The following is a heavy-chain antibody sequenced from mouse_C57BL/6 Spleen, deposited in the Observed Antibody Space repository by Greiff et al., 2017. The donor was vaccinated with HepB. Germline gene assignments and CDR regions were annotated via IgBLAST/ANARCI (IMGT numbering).Heavy chain of an antibody. CDR1: GYTFTSYW. J-gene: IGHJ1*03. CDR3: ARYRDYWYFDV. V-gene: IGHV1-64*01. Sequence: VKLQQPGAELVKPGASVKLSCKASGYTFTSYWMHWVKQRPGQGLEWIGMIHPNSGSTNYNEKFKSKATLTVDKSSSTAYMQLSSLTSEDSAVYYCARYRDYWYFDVWGTGTTVTVSS. CDR2: IHPNSGST.